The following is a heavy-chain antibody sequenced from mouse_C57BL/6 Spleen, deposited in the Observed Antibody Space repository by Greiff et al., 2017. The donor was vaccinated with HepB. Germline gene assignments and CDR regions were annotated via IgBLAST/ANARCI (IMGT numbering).Heavy chain of an antibody. J-gene: IGHJ2*01. CDR2: IYPGSGNT. V-gene: IGHV1-76*01. CDR1: GYTFTDYY. D-gene: IGHD1-1*01. Sequence: VQLQQSGAELVRPGASVKLSCKASGYTFTDYYINWVKQRPGQGLEWIARIYPGSGNTYYNEKFKGKATLTAEKSSRPAYMQLSSLTSEDAAVYFCTRRNYGSRKGFFDYWGQGTTLTVSS. CDR3: TRRNYGSRKGFFDY.